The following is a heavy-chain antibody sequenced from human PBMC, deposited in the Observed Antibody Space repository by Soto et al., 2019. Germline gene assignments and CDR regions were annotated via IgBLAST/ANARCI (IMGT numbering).Heavy chain of an antibody. CDR1: GYTLTELS. CDR3: AADPTVDLAAAEYNWFDP. Sequence: ASVKVSCKVSGYTLTELSMHWVRQAPGKGLEWMGGFDPEDGETIYAQKFQGRVTMTEDTSADTAYMELSSLRSEDTAVYYCAADPTVDLAAAEYNWFDPWGQGTLVTVSS. D-gene: IGHD6-13*01. CDR2: FDPEDGET. J-gene: IGHJ5*02. V-gene: IGHV1-24*01.